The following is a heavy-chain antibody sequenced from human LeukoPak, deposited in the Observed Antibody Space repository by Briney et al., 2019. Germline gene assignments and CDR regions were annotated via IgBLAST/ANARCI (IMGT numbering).Heavy chain of an antibody. D-gene: IGHD3-22*01. CDR2: INHSGST. Sequence: SETLSLTCAVYGGSFSGYHWSWIRQPPGKGLEWIGEINHSGSTNYNPSLKSRVTISVDTSKNQFSLKLSSVTAADTAVYYCASSKRLFYYYGMDVWGKGTTVTVSS. J-gene: IGHJ6*04. CDR3: ASSKRLFYYYGMDV. V-gene: IGHV4-34*01. CDR1: GGSFSGYH.